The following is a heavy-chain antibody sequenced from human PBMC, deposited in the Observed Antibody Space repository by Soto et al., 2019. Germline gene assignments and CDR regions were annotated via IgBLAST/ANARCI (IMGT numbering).Heavy chain of an antibody. CDR3: MSESFPYGHSPGWAWSAP. Sequence: QELLLQSGAEVRGPGASVTLSCSTSGYLFYKFYTHWLRQAPGQGRQWMGRLDSNSGVGAYPQTFQGGGLMTMDTATATGLLELSGLTSEDGAIYFCMSESFPYGHSPGWAWSAPWCQGTQDTVSS. V-gene: IGHV1-46*02. J-gene: IGHJ5*02. CDR1: GYLFYKFY. D-gene: IGHD4-17*01. CDR2: LDSNSGVG.